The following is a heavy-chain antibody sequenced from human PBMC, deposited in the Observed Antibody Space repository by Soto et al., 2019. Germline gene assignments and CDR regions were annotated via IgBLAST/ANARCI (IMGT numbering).Heavy chain of an antibody. CDR2: IYWDDDK. Sequence: QITLKESGPTLVNPTQTLTLTCTFSGFSLNTGGVGVGWIRQSPGKALEWLALIYWDDDKRYSASLQSRLTITKDTSKNQVILTMTNMVTVDTATYFCARAQWFGDPFDYWGQGTLVTVSS. D-gene: IGHD3-10*01. J-gene: IGHJ4*02. CDR3: ARAQWFGDPFDY. V-gene: IGHV2-5*02. CDR1: GFSLNTGGVG.